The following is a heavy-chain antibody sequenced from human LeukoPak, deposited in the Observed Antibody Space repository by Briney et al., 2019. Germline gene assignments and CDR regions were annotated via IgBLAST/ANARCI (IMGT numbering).Heavy chain of an antibody. J-gene: IGHJ4*02. CDR3: ARDSGSGRTFDY. CDR2: IYYSGST. V-gene: IGHV4-59*01. D-gene: IGHD3-10*01. CDR1: GGSISSYY. Sequence: SETLSLTCTVSGGSISSYYWSWIRQPPGKGLEWIGYIYYSGSTNYNPSLKSRVTISVDTSKNQFSLKLSSVPAADTAVYYCARDSGSGRTFDYWGQGTLVTVSS.